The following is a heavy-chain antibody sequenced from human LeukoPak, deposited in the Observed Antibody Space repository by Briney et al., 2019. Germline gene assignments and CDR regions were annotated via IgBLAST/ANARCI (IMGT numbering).Heavy chain of an antibody. CDR1: GGSISSYY. J-gene: IGHJ4*02. V-gene: IGHV4-59*01. Sequence: SETLSLTCTVSGGSISSYYWSWIRQPPGKGLEWIGYIYYSGSTNYNPSLKSRVTISADTSKNQFSLKLSSVTAADTAVYYCASSGYGWYYFDYWGQGTLVTVSS. D-gene: IGHD5-12*01. CDR2: IYYSGST. CDR3: ASSGYGWYYFDY.